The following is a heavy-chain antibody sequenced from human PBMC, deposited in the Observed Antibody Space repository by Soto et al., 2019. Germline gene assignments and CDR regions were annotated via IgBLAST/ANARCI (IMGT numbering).Heavy chain of an antibody. CDR1: GYALTSYG. D-gene: IGHD3-22*01. Sequence: ASVRVSCKASGYALTSYGISWVRQAPGQGLEWMGWISAYNGNTNYAQKIQGRVTMTTDTSTSTAYMELSRLRSDDTAVYYCATDDSRRYSQNSFDLWGQRLLIAVS. V-gene: IGHV1-18*01. J-gene: IGHJ5*02. CDR3: ATDDSRRYSQNSFDL. CDR2: ISAYNGNT.